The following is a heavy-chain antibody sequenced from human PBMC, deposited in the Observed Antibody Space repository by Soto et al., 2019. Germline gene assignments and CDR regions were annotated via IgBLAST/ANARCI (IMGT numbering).Heavy chain of an antibody. CDR1: GYTFTRYG. CDR2: ISGYNGDT. CDR3: AKNGQPPYYYYGMDV. J-gene: IGHJ6*02. D-gene: IGHD2-8*01. V-gene: IGHV1-18*01. Sequence: QGQLVQSGGEVKKPGASVKVSCKASGYTFTRYGISWVRQAPGQGLEWMGWISGYNGDTKYAQKFQGRVTMTVDTCTTTAYMELRSLTSDDRAVYYCAKNGQPPYYYYGMDVWGQGTTVTVSS.